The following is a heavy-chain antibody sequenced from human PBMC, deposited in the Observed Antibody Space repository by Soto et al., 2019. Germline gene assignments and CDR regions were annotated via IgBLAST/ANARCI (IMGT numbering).Heavy chain of an antibody. Sequence: QARLVETGGGVVEPGGSLRLSCTASGSTFGDVYMMWFRQAPGGGLEWMSYITKTGTTIYHAYPVKGRFSVSRDNARSSLYLQMTRLRAEDTAVYYCARPNWNSRGGVYNLWGQGTLVTVSS. CDR2: ITKTGTTI. CDR3: ARPNWNSRGGVYNL. CDR1: GSTFGDVY. V-gene: IGHV3-11*01. D-gene: IGHD3-16*01. J-gene: IGHJ4*02.